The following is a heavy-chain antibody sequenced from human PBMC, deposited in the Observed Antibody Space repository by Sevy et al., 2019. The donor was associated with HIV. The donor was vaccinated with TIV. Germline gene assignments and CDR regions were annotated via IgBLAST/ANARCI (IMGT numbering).Heavy chain of an antibody. CDR1: GFTFSTYA. CDR3: AKDRVSGTYYTGDFDY. D-gene: IGHD3-10*01. J-gene: IGHJ4*02. CDR2: ISFSGGST. V-gene: IGHV3-23*01. Sequence: GGSLRLSCAASGFTFSTYAMTWVRQAPGKGLEWVSVISFSGGSTSYAESVKGRFTISRDNSKNTLYLQMISLRAEDTAVYYCAKDRVSGTYYTGDFDYWGQGTLVTVSS.